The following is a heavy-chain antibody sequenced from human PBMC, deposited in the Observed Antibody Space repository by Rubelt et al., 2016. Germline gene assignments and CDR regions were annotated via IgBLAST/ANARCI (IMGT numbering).Heavy chain of an antibody. CDR2: FSAYNGNT. V-gene: IGHV1-18*01. CDR1: GYTFTSYG. J-gene: IGHJ4*02. CDR3: ARDLGYGGNSEGY. Sequence: QVQLVQSGAEVKKPGASVKVSCKASGYTFTSYGISWVRQAPGQGLEWMGWFSAYNGNTNYAQQLQGRVTMTTDTSTRTPHMELRSLRSDDTAVYYCARDLGYGGNSEGYWGQGTLVTVSS. D-gene: IGHD4-23*01.